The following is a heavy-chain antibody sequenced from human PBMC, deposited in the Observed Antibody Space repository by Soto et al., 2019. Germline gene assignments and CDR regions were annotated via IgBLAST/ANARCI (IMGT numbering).Heavy chain of an antibody. CDR2: IYYSGST. J-gene: IGHJ4*02. D-gene: IGHD3-3*01. V-gene: IGHV4-59*08. CDR3: ATTRRRYYFDF. CDR1: GGSISSFY. Sequence: SETLSLTCTVSGGSISSFYWSWIRQPPGMGLEWIGYIYYSGSTNYNPSLKSRVTMSVDTSKNQFSLRLSSVTAADTAVYYCATTRRRYYFDFWGQGTLVTVSS.